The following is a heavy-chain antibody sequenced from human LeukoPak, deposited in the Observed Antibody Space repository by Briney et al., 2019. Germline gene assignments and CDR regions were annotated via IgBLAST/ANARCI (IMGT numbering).Heavy chain of an antibody. CDR3: ARDSYYDILTGPVTYYFDY. CDR1: GYTISSGYY. Sequence: SETLSLTCTVSGYTISSGYYWGWIRQPPGKGLEWIGSIYHSGSTYYNPSLKSRVTISVDTSKNQFSLKLSSVTAADTAVYYCARDSYYDILTGPVTYYFDYWGQGTLVTVSS. D-gene: IGHD3-9*01. J-gene: IGHJ4*02. CDR2: IYHSGST. V-gene: IGHV4-38-2*02.